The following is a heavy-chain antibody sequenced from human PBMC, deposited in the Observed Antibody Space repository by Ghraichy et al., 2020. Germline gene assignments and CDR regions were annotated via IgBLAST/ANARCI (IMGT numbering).Heavy chain of an antibody. D-gene: IGHD1-20*01. CDR2: ISSSSSST. J-gene: IGHJ6*02. CDR1: GFTFSSYS. Sequence: GGSLRLSCAASGFTFSSYSMNWVRQAPGKGLEWVSSISSSSSSTYYADSLKGRFTISRDNAKNSLYLQMNSLRAEDTAVYYCARNLYGITASYYYYGMDVWGQGTTVTLSS. V-gene: IGHV3-21*01. CDR3: ARNLYGITASYYYYGMDV.